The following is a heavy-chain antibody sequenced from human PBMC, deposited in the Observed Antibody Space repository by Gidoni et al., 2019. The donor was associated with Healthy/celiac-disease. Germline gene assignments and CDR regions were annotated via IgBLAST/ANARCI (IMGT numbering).Heavy chain of an antibody. Sequence: QVQLVQSGAEVKKPGSSVKVSCKASGGTFSSYAISWVRQAPGQGLEWMGGIIPIFGTANYAQKFQGRVTITADESTSTAYMGLSSLRSEDTAVYYCATDRGYDFWSGYYRADGMDVWGQGTTVTVSS. CDR1: GGTFSSYA. D-gene: IGHD3-3*01. J-gene: IGHJ6*02. V-gene: IGHV1-69*01. CDR3: ATDRGYDFWSGYYRADGMDV. CDR2: IIPIFGTA.